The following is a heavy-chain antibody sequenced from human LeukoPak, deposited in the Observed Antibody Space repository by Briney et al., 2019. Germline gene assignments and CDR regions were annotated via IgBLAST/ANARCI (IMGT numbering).Heavy chain of an antibody. CDR3: ARDLGRRGMDV. CDR1: GFTFGSYS. J-gene: IGHJ6*02. CDR2: ISSTSDI. Sequence: PRGSLRLSCAASGFTFGSYSMNWVRQAPRKGLECVSYISSTSDIYYADSVKGRFTISRDNAKNSLYLQRSSLRDEDTAVYYCARDLGRRGMDVWGQGTTVTVSS. D-gene: IGHD1-26*01. V-gene: IGHV3-48*02.